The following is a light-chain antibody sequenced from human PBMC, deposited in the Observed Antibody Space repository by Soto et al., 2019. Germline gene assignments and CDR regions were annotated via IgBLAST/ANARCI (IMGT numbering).Light chain of an antibody. CDR3: CSYAGRATYV. V-gene: IGLV2-23*02. CDR1: SSDVGSYNL. CDR2: EVV. Sequence: QSALTQPASVSGSPGQSITISCTGPSSDVGSYNLVSWYQQYPGKAPKLIIFEVVKRPSGVSHRFSGSKSGNTASLTISGLQAEDEANYYCCSYAGRATYVFGGGTKLTVL. J-gene: IGLJ2*01.